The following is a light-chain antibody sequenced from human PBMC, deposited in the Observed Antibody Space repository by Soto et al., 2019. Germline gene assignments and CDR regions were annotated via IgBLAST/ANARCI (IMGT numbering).Light chain of an antibody. J-gene: IGLJ2*01. CDR1: SSDVGSFNL. CDR2: EGS. V-gene: IGLV2-23*01. Sequence: QSVLTLPASVSGSPGQSITISCTGTSSDVGSFNLVSWYQHHPGKAPKLMIYEGSKRPSGVSDRFSGPKSGNTVSLTISGLQAEDEADHYCLSYAGSSTYVVFGGGTKLTVL. CDR3: LSYAGSSTYVV.